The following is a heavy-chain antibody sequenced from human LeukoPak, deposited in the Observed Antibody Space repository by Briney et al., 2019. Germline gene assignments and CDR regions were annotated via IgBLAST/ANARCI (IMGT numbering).Heavy chain of an antibody. CDR2: ISYDGSNK. V-gene: IGHV3-30*18. CDR1: GFTFSSNG. J-gene: IGHJ3*02. Sequence: PGRSLRLSCAASGFTFSSNGMHWVRQAPDKGLEWVAVISYDGSNKYYADSVKGRFTISRDNSKNTLYLQMNSLRAEDTAVYYCAKTGFAFGGYGDAFDIWGQGTMVTVSS. D-gene: IGHD3-16*01. CDR3: AKTGFAFGGYGDAFDI.